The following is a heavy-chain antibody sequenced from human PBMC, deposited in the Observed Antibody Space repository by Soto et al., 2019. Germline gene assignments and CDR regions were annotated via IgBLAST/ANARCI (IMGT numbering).Heavy chain of an antibody. V-gene: IGHV1-18*01. CDR1: GYTFSSYG. D-gene: IGHD5-18*01. CDR2: FNTYNGNT. J-gene: IGHJ4*02. Sequence: QVQLVQSGAEVKKPGASVKVSCKASGYTFSSYGITWVRQALGQRLEWMGWFNTYNGNTNYAQKLQGRVTMTTDTSTSTAYMELRSLRSDDTAVYYCARERGGYSYGDYWGQGALVTVSS. CDR3: ARERGGYSYGDY.